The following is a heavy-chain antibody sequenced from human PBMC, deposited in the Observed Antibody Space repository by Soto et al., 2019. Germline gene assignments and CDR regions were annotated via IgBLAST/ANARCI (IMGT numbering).Heavy chain of an antibody. V-gene: IGHV4-31*03. J-gene: IGHJ4*02. CDR2: IYYSGST. CDR3: AREDCSSTSCYHY. D-gene: IGHD2-2*01. Sequence: QVQLQESGPGLVKPSQTLSLTCTVSGGSISSGGYCWSWIRQHPGKGLEWIGYIYYSGSTYYNPSLKSRVTISVDTSKNQFSLKLSSVTAADTAVYYCAREDCSSTSCYHYWGQGTLVTVSS. CDR1: GGSISSGGYC.